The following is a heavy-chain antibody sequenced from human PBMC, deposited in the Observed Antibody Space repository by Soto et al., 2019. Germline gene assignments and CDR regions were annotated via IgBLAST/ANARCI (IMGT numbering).Heavy chain of an antibody. Sequence: PSETLSLTCTLSGGAISSYYCNCILHPPGKGLEWIGYIYYSGSTNYNPSLKRRVTISVDTSKNQFSLKLSSVTAEDTAVYYCARGRIQLWYPFAHWAQGTLVIVSS. CDR2: IYYSGST. D-gene: IGHD5-18*01. J-gene: IGHJ4*02. CDR1: GGAISSYY. CDR3: ARGRIQLWYPFAH. V-gene: IGHV4-59*01.